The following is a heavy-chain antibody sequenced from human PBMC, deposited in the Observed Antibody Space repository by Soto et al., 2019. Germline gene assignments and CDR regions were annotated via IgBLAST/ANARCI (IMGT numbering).Heavy chain of an antibody. Sequence: SETLSLTCTVSGGSISSYYWSWIRQPPGKGLEWIGYIYYSGSTNYNPSLKSRVTISVDTSKNQFSLKLSSVTAADTAVYYCARGALEMATIYYYYYGMDVWGQGTTVTVSS. CDR2: IYYSGST. V-gene: IGHV4-59*01. CDR3: ARGALEMATIYYYYYGMDV. D-gene: IGHD5-12*01. J-gene: IGHJ6*02. CDR1: GGSISSYY.